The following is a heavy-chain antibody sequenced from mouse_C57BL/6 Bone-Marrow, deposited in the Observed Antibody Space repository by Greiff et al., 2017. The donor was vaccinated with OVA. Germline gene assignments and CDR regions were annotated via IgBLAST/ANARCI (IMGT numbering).Heavy chain of an antibody. Sequence: EVKVEESGGGLVQPGGSMKLSCVASGFTFSNYWMNWVSQSPEKGLEWVAQIRLKSDNYATHYAESVKGRFTISRDDSKSSVYLQMNNLRAEDTGIYYCTAPYYYGLWFAYWGQGTLVTVSA. V-gene: IGHV6-3*01. J-gene: IGHJ3*01. CDR2: IRLKSDNYAT. CDR1: GFTFSNYW. CDR3: TAPYYYGLWFAY. D-gene: IGHD1-1*01.